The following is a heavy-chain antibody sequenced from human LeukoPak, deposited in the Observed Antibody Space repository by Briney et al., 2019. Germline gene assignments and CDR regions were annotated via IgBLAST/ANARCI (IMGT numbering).Heavy chain of an antibody. V-gene: IGHV3-9*01. CDR1: GFTFDNYA. CDR3: AKGTTFDAFDM. CDR2: ISWNTGNI. D-gene: IGHD3-16*01. Sequence: GRSLRLSCAAAGFTFDNYAMRWVRHAPGKGLEWVSRISWNTGNIDYADSVKGRFTISRDNAKNSLYLQMNSLRAEDTALYYCAKGTTFDAFDMWGQGTMVTVSS. J-gene: IGHJ3*02.